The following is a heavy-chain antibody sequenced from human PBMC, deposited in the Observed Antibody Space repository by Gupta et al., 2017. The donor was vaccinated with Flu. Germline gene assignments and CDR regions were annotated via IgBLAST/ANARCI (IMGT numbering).Heavy chain of an antibody. CDR3: ARNEGVGELKN. J-gene: IGHJ4*02. Sequence: QVQVVQSGTEVKKPGASVKISCKTSGYIFTYYAIHWVRQAPGQRLEWMGWIHAGNGNTKYSQKFQDRVTITTDTSASTAYMELSSLRSEDTAVYYCARNEGVGELKNWGQGTRVTVSA. CDR1: GYIFTYYA. CDR2: IHAGNGNT. V-gene: IGHV1-3*01. D-gene: IGHD3-10*01.